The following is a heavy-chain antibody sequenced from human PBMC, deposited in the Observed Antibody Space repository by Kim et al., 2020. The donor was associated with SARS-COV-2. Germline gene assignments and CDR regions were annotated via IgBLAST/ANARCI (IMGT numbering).Heavy chain of an antibody. CDR3: ANSMVRGVNYYYYDGMDA. D-gene: IGHD3-10*01. J-gene: IGHJ6*02. Sequence: GGSLRLSCAASGFTFSSYAMSWVRQAPGKGLEWVSAISGSGGSTYYADSVKGRFTISRDNSKNTLYLQMNSLRAEDTAVYYCANSMVRGVNYYYYDGMDAWGQGTTVTVSS. V-gene: IGHV3-23*01. CDR2: ISGSGGST. CDR1: GFTFSSYA.